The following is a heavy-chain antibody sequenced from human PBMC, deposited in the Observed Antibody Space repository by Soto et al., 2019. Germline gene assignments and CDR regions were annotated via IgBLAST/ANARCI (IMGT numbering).Heavy chain of an antibody. D-gene: IGHD3-10*01. J-gene: IGHJ6*01. CDR2: IIPIFGTA. Sequence: GASVKVSCKASGGTFSSYAISWVRQAPGQGLEWMGGIIPIFGTANYAQKFQGRVTITADESTSTAYMELSSLRSEDTAVYYCARDRLFNMVRGVPSEVYYYYGMDVWGQGTTVTVS. CDR3: ARDRLFNMVRGVPSEVYYYYGMDV. V-gene: IGHV1-69*13. CDR1: GGTFSSYA.